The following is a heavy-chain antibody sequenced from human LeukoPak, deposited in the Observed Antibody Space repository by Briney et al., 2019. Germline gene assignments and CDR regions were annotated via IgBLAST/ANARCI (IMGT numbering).Heavy chain of an antibody. CDR3: ARNPAWGYFDY. Sequence: PGRSLRLSCAASGFTFISYGMHWVRQAPGKGLEWVAVISYDGSNKYYADSVKGRFTISRDNSKNTLYLQMNSLRDEDTAVYFCARNPAWGYFDYWGQGALVTVSS. J-gene: IGHJ4*02. CDR2: ISYDGSNK. CDR1: GFTFISYG. V-gene: IGHV3-30*03. D-gene: IGHD7-27*01.